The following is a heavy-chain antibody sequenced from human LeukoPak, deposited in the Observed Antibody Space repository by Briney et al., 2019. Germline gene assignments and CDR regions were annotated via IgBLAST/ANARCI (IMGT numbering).Heavy chain of an antibody. CDR3: ARDGGAMATITDLVY. Sequence: GGSLRLSCAASGFTFSSYSMNWVRQAPWKGLEWVSSISSSGSYIYYADSVKGRFTISRDNSKNTLYLQMNSLRAEDTAVYYCARDGGAMATITDLVYWGHGTLVTVSS. CDR2: ISSSGSYI. CDR1: GFTFSSYS. D-gene: IGHD5-24*01. V-gene: IGHV3-21*01. J-gene: IGHJ4*01.